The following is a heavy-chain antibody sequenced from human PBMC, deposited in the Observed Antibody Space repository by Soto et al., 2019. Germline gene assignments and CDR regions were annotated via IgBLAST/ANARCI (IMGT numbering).Heavy chain of an antibody. Sequence: SETLSLTCSVAGGSISSYYWSWIRQPPGKGLEWIGYIYYSGSTKYSPSLESRVTISLDTSENQFSLKLSSVTAADTAVYYCASVKNWNDFDYWGQGTLVTVSS. CDR2: IYYSGST. V-gene: IGHV4-59*01. CDR1: GGSISSYY. CDR3: ASVKNWNDFDY. J-gene: IGHJ4*02. D-gene: IGHD1-1*01.